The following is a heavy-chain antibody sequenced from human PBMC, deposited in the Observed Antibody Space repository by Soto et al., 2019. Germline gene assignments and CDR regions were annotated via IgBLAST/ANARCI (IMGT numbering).Heavy chain of an antibody. CDR2: IYHSGST. Sequence: PSETLSLTCAVSGGSISSGGYSWSWVRQPPGKGLEWIGYIYHSGSTYYNPSLKSRVTISVDRSKNQFSLKLSSVTAADTAVYYCARDSDGDYYFDYWGQGTLVTVPQ. D-gene: IGHD4-17*01. CDR3: ARDSDGDYYFDY. V-gene: IGHV4-30-2*01. J-gene: IGHJ4*02. CDR1: GGSISSGGYS.